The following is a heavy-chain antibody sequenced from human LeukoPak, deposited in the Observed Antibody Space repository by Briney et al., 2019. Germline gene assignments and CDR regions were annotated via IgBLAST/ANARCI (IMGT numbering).Heavy chain of an antibody. Sequence: SETLSLTCAVYGGSFSGYYWSWIRQPPGKGLEWIGEINHSGSTNYNPSLKSRVTISVDTSKNQFSLKLSSVTAADTAVYYCARGGRGYSYGLFDYWGQGTLVTVPS. D-gene: IGHD5-18*01. CDR3: ARGGRGYSYGLFDY. CDR2: INHSGST. CDR1: GGSFSGYY. J-gene: IGHJ4*02. V-gene: IGHV4-34*01.